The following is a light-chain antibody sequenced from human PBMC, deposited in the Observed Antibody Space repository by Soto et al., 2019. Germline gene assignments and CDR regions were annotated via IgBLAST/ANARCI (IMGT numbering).Light chain of an antibody. V-gene: IGLV2-14*01. CDR3: SSYTSSSTEV. J-gene: IGLJ1*01. CDR2: GVS. CDR1: SSDVGADKS. Sequence: QSVLTQPASVSGSPGQSITISCTGTSSDVGADKSVSWYQQHPGKAPKLVIYGVSDRPSGASSRFTGSKSGNTASLTISGLQAEDEADYYCSSYTSSSTEVFGPGTKVTVL.